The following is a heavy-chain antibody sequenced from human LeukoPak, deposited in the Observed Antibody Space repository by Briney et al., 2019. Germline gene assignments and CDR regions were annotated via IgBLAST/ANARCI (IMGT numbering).Heavy chain of an antibody. J-gene: IGHJ4*02. Sequence: GGSLRLSCATSGFTFSNHDMNWVRQAPGKGLEWVAVTSYDERNKYYADSVKGRFTVSRDNSKNSLYLQMNSLRTEDTALYYCAKDILHYYGSGSYEGGFDYWGQGTLVTVSS. CDR3: AKDILHYYGSGSYEGGFDY. D-gene: IGHD3-10*01. V-gene: IGHV3-30*19. CDR2: TSYDERNK. CDR1: GFTFSNHD.